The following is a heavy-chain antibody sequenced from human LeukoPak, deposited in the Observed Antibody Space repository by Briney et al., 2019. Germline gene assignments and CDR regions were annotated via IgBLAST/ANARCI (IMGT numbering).Heavy chain of an antibody. D-gene: IGHD6-6*01. V-gene: IGHV1-2*06. CDR1: GYTFTGYY. Sequence: VSVEVSCKASGYTFTGYYMHWVRQAPGQGLEWMGRINPNSGGTNYAQKFQGRVTMTRDTSISTAYMELSRLRSDDTAVYYCARVQYSSSYYFDYWGQGTLVTVSS. CDR3: ARVQYSSSYYFDY. CDR2: INPNSGGT. J-gene: IGHJ4*02.